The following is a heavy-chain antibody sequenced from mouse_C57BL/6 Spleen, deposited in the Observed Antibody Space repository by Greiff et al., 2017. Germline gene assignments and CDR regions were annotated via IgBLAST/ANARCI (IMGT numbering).Heavy chain of an antibody. CDR3: ARGGDYDEDFAY. D-gene: IGHD2-4*01. V-gene: IGHV1-61*01. J-gene: IGHJ3*01. Sequence: VQLKQPGAELVRPGSSVKLSCKASGYTFTSYWMDWVKQRPGQGLEWIGNIYPSDSETHYNQKFKDKATLTVDKSSSTAYMQLSSLTSEDSAVYYCARGGDYDEDFAYWGQGTLVTGSA. CDR1: GYTFTSYW. CDR2: IYPSDSET.